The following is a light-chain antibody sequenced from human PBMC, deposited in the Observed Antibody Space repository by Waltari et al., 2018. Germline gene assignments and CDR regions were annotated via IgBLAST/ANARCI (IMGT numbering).Light chain of an antibody. V-gene: IGLV1-44*01. J-gene: IGLJ3*02. CDR3: AAWDDTLFIWV. CDR1: DSNIGRNP. CDR2: RNA. Sequence: QSLLTQSPTASGTPGQRVIISCSGSDSNIGRNPVNWYQHFPGSSPKLLVYRNAQRPSDVPDRFSASKSGTSASLAISGLQSGDEADYFCAAWDDTLFIWVFGGGTRVTVL.